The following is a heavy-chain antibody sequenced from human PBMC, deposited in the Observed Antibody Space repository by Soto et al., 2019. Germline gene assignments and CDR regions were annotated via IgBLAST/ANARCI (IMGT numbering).Heavy chain of an antibody. D-gene: IGHD4-17*01. CDR3: ARGATVPWGLFDY. CDR2: IGTAGDT. V-gene: IGHV3-13*04. CDR1: GFTFSSYD. J-gene: IGHJ4*02. Sequence: EVQLVESGGGLVQPGGSLRLSCAASGFTFSSYDMHWVRQATGKGLEWVSAIGTAGDTYYPGSVKGRFTISRENAKNSLYLQMNSLRAGDTAVYYCARGATVPWGLFDYWGQGTLVTVSS.